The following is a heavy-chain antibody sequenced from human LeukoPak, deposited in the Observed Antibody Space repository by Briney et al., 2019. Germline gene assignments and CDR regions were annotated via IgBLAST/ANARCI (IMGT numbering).Heavy chain of an antibody. D-gene: IGHD3-22*01. CDR3: ARDMYYDSSGYSDSSLGSDY. CDR2: INPNSGGT. Sequence: ASVKVSCKASGGTFSSYAISWVRQAPGQGLEWMGGINPNSGGTNYAQKFQGRVTMTRDTSISTAYMELSRLRSDDTAVYYCARDMYYDSSGYSDSSLGSDYWGQGTLVTVSS. V-gene: IGHV1-2*02. J-gene: IGHJ4*02. CDR1: GGTFSSYA.